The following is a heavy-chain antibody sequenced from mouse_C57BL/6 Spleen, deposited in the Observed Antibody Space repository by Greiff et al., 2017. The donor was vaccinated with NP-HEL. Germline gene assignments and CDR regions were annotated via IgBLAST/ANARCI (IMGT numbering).Heavy chain of an antibody. Sequence: QVQLQQPGAELVMPGASVKLSCKASGYTFTSYWMHWVKQRPGQGLEWIGEIDPSDSYTNYNQKFKGKSTLTVDKSSSTAYKQLSSLTSEDSAVYYCARSPFDGSSPWFAYWGQGILVTVSA. V-gene: IGHV1-69*01. CDR2: IDPSDSYT. CDR3: ARSPFDGSSPWFAY. J-gene: IGHJ3*01. CDR1: GYTFTSYW. D-gene: IGHD1-1*01.